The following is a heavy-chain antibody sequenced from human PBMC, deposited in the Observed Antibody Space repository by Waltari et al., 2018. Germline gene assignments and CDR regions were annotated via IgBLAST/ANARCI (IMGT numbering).Heavy chain of an antibody. Sequence: VFLVESGGGVVQPGDSLRLSCVSSGFTFNIYGMHWVRQAPGKGLGGGYGSNGYGDNTDYADAVRGRFTISRDNSKNTLKLEMNSLRAEDTAVYYCAKAHFYDSSGHIEHWGQGTLVTVSS. V-gene: IGHV3-23*04. CDR2: SNGYGDNT. CDR1: GFTFNIYG. J-gene: IGHJ5*02. CDR3: AKAHFYDSSGHIEH. D-gene: IGHD3-22*01.